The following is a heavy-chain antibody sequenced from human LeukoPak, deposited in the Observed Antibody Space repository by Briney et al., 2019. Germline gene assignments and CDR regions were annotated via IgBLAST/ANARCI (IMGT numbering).Heavy chain of an antibody. D-gene: IGHD4-17*01. CDR3: TRSSDYGDYD. Sequence: PSETLSLTCTVSGGSVNSGGYYWTWIRQHPGQGLEWLGYIYYSGRTYYNPSLKSRITISLDTSKTQFSLNLTSVSAADTAFYFCTRSSDYGDYDWGQGTLITVSS. CDR1: GGSVNSGGYY. V-gene: IGHV4-31*03. CDR2: IYYSGRT. J-gene: IGHJ4*02.